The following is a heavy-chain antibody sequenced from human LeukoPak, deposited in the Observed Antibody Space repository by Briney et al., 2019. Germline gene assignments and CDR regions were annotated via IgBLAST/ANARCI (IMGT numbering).Heavy chain of an antibody. V-gene: IGHV4-61*01. CDR2: IYYSGST. Sequence: SETLSLTCTVSGGSVSSGSYYWSWIRQPPGKGLEWIGYIYYSGSTNYNPSLKSRVTISVDTSKNQFSLKLSSVTAADTAVYYCARGVVWGQGTTVTVSS. CDR1: GGSVSSGSYY. CDR3: ARGVV. J-gene: IGHJ6*02.